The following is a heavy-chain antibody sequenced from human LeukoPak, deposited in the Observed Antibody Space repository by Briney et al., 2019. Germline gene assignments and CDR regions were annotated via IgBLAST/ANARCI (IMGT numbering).Heavy chain of an antibody. Sequence: GGSLRLSCAASGLTVSSNYMSWVRQAPGKGLEWVSAISGSGGSTYYADSVKGRFTISRDNSKNTLYLQMNSLRAEDTAVYYCAKHGFRSWRTGEFDPWGQGTLVTVSS. CDR3: AKHGFRSWRTGEFDP. CDR2: ISGSGGST. V-gene: IGHV3-23*01. J-gene: IGHJ5*02. CDR1: GLTVSSNY. D-gene: IGHD6-13*01.